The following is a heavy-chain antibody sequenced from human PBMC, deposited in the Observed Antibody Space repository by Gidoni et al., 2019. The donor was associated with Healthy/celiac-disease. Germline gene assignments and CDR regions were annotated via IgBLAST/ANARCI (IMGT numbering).Heavy chain of an antibody. Sequence: EVHLLESGGGLVQPGGSLRLSCAASGFTFSSSAMSWVRQAPGKGLEWVSAISGSGGSTYYADSVKGRFTISRDNSKNTLYLQMNSLRAEDTAVYYCAKDPRGVAGTAWANWFDPWGQGTLVTVSS. D-gene: IGHD6-19*01. CDR3: AKDPRGVAGTAWANWFDP. V-gene: IGHV3-23*01. CDR1: GFTFSSSA. J-gene: IGHJ5*02. CDR2: ISGSGGST.